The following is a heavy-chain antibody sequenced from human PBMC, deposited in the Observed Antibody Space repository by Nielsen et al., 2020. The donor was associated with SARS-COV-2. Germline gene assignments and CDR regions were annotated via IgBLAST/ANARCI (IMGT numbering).Heavy chain of an antibody. Sequence: SETLSLTCTVSGGSISSGGYYWSWIRQFPGKGLEWIGYIYYSGSTNYNPSLKSRVTISVDTSKNQFSLNLSSVTAADTAVYYCARQRGNYDFWSGLQVYYYYGMDVWGQGTTVIVSS. CDR2: IYYSGST. D-gene: IGHD3-3*01. J-gene: IGHJ6*02. CDR1: GGSISSGGYY. CDR3: ARQRGNYDFWSGLQVYYYYGMDV. V-gene: IGHV4-61*08.